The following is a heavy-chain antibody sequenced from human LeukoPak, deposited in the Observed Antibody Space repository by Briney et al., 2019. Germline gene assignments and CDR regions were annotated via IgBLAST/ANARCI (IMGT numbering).Heavy chain of an antibody. CDR3: ARENVYYDSSDYYPRFDY. CDR2: INPNSGGT. CDR1: GYTFSGYY. J-gene: IGHJ4*02. Sequence: ASVKVSCKASGYTFSGYYLHWVRQAPGQGLEWMGWINPNSGGTNSAQKFQGRVTMTRDTSIITAYMELSRLRSDDTAVYYCARENVYYDSSDYYPRFDYWGQGTLVTVSS. D-gene: IGHD3-22*01. V-gene: IGHV1-2*02.